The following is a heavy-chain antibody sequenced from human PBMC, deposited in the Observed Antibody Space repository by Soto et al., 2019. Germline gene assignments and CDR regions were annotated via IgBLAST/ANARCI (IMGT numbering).Heavy chain of an antibody. CDR2: IKQDGSEK. J-gene: IGHJ6*03. V-gene: IGHV3-7*01. CDR1: GFTFSSYW. Sequence: GGSLRLSCAASGFTFSSYWMSWVRQAPGKGLEWVANIKQDGSEKYYVDSVKGRITISRDNAKNSLFLQMNSLRAEDTAVYYCARGSLRFLEWLLIPSVYMDVWGKGTTVTVSS. CDR3: ARGSLRFLEWLLIPSVYMDV. D-gene: IGHD3-3*01.